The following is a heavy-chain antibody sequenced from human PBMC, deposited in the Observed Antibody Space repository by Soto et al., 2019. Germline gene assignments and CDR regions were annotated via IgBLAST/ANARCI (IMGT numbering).Heavy chain of an antibody. D-gene: IGHD6-6*01. CDR1: GGSISSGGYS. J-gene: IGHJ2*01. V-gene: IGHV4-61*08. CDR3: TTQGFGGLHGPRRPYRSSSDL. Sequence: SETLSLTCAVSGGSISSGGYSWSCIRQPPGKGLEWIGYISNIGFTRYNPSLKSRVSISVDTSKNQFSLKLTSVTAADTAVYYCTTQGFGGLHGPRRPYRSSSDL. CDR2: ISNIGFT.